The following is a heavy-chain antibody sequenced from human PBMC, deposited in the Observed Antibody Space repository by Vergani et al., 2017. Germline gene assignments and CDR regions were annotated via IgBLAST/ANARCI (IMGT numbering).Heavy chain of an antibody. Sequence: QVQLQESGPGLVKTSETLSLTCTVSGGSISSSSYYWGWIRQPPGKGLEWIGSIYYSGSTYYNPSLKSRVTISVDTSKNQFSLKLSSVTAADTAVYYCAASLRGSSGSYFFDYWGQGTLVTVSS. J-gene: IGHJ4*02. CDR1: GGSISSSSYY. CDR3: AASLRGSSGSYFFDY. V-gene: IGHV4-39*01. D-gene: IGHD1-26*01. CDR2: IYYSGST.